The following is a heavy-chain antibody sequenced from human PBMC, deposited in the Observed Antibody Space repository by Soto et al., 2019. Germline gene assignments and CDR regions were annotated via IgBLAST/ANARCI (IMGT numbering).Heavy chain of an antibody. CDR2: INPNSGGT. CDR1: GYTFTVYY. CDR3: ARGLQGHDMDV. V-gene: IGHV1-2*04. J-gene: IGHJ6*02. Sequence: GASVKVSCKASGYTFTVYYMHWVLQAPGQGLEWMGWINPNSGGTNYAQKFQGWVTMTRDTSISAAYMELSRLRSDDTAVYYCARGLQGHDMDVWGQGTTVTVSS.